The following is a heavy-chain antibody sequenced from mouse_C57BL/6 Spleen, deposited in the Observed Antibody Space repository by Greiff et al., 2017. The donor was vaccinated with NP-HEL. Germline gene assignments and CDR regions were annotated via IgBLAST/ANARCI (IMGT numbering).Heavy chain of an antibody. CDR2: IDPSDSYT. CDR1: GYTFTSYW. J-gene: IGHJ2*01. V-gene: IGHV1-59*01. Sequence: QVQLQQPGAELVRPGTSVKLSCKASGYTFTSYWMHWVKQRPGQGLEWIGVIDPSDSYTNYNQKFKGKATLTVDKSSSTAYMQLSSLTSEDSAVDYCASGAYYSNYDYWGQGTTLTVSS. CDR3: ASGAYYSNYDY. D-gene: IGHD2-5*01.